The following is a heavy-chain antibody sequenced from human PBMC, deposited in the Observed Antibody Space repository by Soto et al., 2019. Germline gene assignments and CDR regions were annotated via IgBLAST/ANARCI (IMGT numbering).Heavy chain of an antibody. D-gene: IGHD3-22*01. J-gene: IGHJ4*02. CDR1: GFTFSSYG. CDR2: IRYDGSNK. V-gene: IGHV3-33*01. Sequence: PGGSLRLSCAASGFTFSSYGMHWVRQAPGKGLEWVAVIRYDGSNKYYADSVKGRFTISRDNSKNTLYLQMNSLRAEDTAVYYCAREKEYLYENYFDYWGKGTLVTVSS. CDR3: AREKEYLYENYFDY.